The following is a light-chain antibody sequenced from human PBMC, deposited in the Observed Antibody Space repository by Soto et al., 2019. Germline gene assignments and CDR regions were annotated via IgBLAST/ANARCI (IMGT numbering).Light chain of an antibody. Sequence: QAVVTQEPSLTVSPGGTITLTCASSTGAVTTDNFPNWFQQKPGQAPRALIYSTYHKYLWTPARFSGSLLGGKAVLTLSGVQPDDEAEYHCLLYSDGSMLFGGGTKVTVL. CDR2: STY. J-gene: IGLJ2*01. CDR3: LLYSDGSML. CDR1: TGAVTTDNF. V-gene: IGLV7-43*01.